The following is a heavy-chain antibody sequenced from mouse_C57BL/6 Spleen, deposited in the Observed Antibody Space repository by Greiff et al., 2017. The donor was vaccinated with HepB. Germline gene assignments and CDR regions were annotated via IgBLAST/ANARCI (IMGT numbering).Heavy chain of an antibody. CDR2: IYPGGGYT. CDR3: ARSANWDDGVYFDY. J-gene: IGHJ2*01. CDR1: GYTFTNYW. Sequence: QVQLQQSGAELVRPGTSVKMSCKASGYTFTNYWIGWAKQRPGHGLEWIGDIYPGGGYTNYNEKFKGKATLTADKSSSTAYMQFSSLTSEDSAIYCCARSANWDDGVYFDYWGQGTTLTVSS. D-gene: IGHD4-1*01. V-gene: IGHV1-63*01.